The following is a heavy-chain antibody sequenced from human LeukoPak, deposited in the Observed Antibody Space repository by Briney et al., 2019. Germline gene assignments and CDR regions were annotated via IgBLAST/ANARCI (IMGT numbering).Heavy chain of an antibody. V-gene: IGHV1-2*02. J-gene: IGHJ4*02. CDR3: ARDPVAAAGYDY. Sequence: ASVTVSCKASGYTFTGYYMHWVRQAPGQGLEWMGWINPNSGGTNYAQKFQGRVTMTRDTSISTAYMELSRLRSDDTAVYYCARDPVAAAGYDYWGQGTLVTVSS. CDR2: INPNSGGT. D-gene: IGHD6-13*01. CDR1: GYTFTGYY.